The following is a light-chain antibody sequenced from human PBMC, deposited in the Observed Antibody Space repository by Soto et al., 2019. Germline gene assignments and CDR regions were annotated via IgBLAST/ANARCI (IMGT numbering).Light chain of an antibody. V-gene: IGKV3-20*01. CDR3: QQYGGSPLYT. CDR1: QSVSSSD. CDR2: GAS. Sequence: EIVLTQSPGTLSLSPGDRATLSCRANQSVSSSDLAWYQQKPGQAPRLLIYGASTRATGIPDRFSGSGSGTDFTLTISRMEPEDCAVYYGQQYGGSPLYTFGQGTKLEIK. J-gene: IGKJ2*01.